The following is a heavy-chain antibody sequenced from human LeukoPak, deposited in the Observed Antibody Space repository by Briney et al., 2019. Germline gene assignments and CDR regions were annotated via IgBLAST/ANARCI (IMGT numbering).Heavy chain of an antibody. D-gene: IGHD3-10*01. V-gene: IGHV1-18*01. CDR2: ISAYNGNT. CDR1: GYTFTSYG. J-gene: IGHJ4*02. Sequence: ASVKVSCKASGYTFTSYGISWVRQAPGQGLEWMGWISAYNGNTNYAQKLQGRVTMTTDTSTSTAYMGLRSLRSDDTAVYYCARDTTTYYYGSGSSDFDYWGQGTLVTVSS. CDR3: ARDTTTYYYGSGSSDFDY.